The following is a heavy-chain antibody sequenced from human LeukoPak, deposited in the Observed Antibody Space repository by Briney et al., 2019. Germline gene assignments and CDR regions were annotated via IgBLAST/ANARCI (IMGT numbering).Heavy chain of an antibody. V-gene: IGHV4-34*01. Sequence: SETLSPTCAVYGGSFSDYYWTWIRQPPGKGLEWIGEINHSGSTKYNPSLKSRVTISVDTSKNQFSLKLSSVIAADTAVYYCARCGGYDYLDDYWGQGTLVTVSS. CDR1: GGSFSDYY. CDR3: ARCGGYDYLDDY. D-gene: IGHD5-12*01. J-gene: IGHJ4*02. CDR2: INHSGST.